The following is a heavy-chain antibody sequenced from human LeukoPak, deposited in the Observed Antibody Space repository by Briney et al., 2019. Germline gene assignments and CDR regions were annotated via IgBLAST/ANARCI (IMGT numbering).Heavy chain of an antibody. CDR3: TRGHWGLQS. CDR2: IHHSGNS. CDR1: GASVTDYY. D-gene: IGHD7-27*01. V-gene: IGHV4-59*02. Sequence: PSETLSLTCTVSGASVTDYYWSWIRQSPGKGLEWISYIHHSGNSDYNPSLRSRVTTSLDTPKNHFSLNLISVTAADTAVYYCTRGHWGLQSWSQGTLVTVSS. J-gene: IGHJ5*02.